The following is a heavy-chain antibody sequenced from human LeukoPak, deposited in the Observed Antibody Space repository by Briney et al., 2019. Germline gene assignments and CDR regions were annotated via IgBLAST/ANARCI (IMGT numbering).Heavy chain of an antibody. J-gene: IGHJ6*02. V-gene: IGHV1-69*13. Sequence: SVKVSCKASGGTFSSYAISWVRQAPGQGLEWMGGIIPIFGTANYAQKFQGRVTIAADESTSTAYMELSSLRSEDTAVYYCARISDYYYGMDVWGQGTTVTVSS. CDR2: IIPIFGTA. CDR1: GGTFSSYA. D-gene: IGHD3-3*02. CDR3: ARISDYYYGMDV.